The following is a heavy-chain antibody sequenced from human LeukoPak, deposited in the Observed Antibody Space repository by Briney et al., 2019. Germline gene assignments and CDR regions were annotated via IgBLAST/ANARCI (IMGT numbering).Heavy chain of an antibody. CDR2: IYYTGST. J-gene: IGHJ4*02. D-gene: IGHD1-7*01. CDR1: GGSISSGGYY. V-gene: IGHV4-31*03. CDR3: ARSETGTTVYFDY. Sequence: SQTLSLTCSVSGGSISSGGYYWSWIRQHPGKGLEWIGYIYYTGSTYYNPSLKSRLTVSVDMSKNQLSLKLSSVTAADTAVYYCARSETGTTVYFDYWGQGTLVTVSS.